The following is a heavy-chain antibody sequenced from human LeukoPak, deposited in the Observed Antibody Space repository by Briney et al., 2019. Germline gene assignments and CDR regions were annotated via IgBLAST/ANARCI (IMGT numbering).Heavy chain of an antibody. V-gene: IGHV3-33*01. J-gene: IGHJ4*02. Sequence: GGSLRLSCAASGXDFNTYGMHWVRQAPGKGLEWVSVIWYDGSEKHYADSVKGRFTISRDNSKNTVHLQMNSLRAEDTAVYYCARDPKYTSSWYFDYWGQGTLVTVSS. CDR3: ARDPKYTSSWYFDY. CDR1: GXDFNTYG. CDR2: IWYDGSEK. D-gene: IGHD6-13*01.